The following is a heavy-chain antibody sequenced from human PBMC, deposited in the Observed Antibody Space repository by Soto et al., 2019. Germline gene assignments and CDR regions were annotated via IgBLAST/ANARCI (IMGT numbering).Heavy chain of an antibody. Sequence: GGSLRLSCEASGFTASNTYMTWVRQPPGKGLECVSVIYTAGGTNYAHSVEGRFIISRDNSKNTLYLQMNSLRAEDTAVYYCARALPVAKGGFDPWGQGTLVTVSS. CDR3: ARALPVAKGGFDP. CDR1: GFTASNTY. D-gene: IGHD2-2*01. V-gene: IGHV3-53*01. CDR2: IYTAGGT. J-gene: IGHJ5*02.